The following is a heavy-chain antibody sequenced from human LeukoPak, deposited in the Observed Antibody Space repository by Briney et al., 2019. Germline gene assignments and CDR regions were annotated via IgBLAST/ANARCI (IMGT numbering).Heavy chain of an antibody. V-gene: IGHV1-2*02. Sequence: ASVKVSCKASGYTFTCYYMHWVRQPPGQGLEWMGWSNPNSGGTNYAQKFQGRVTMTRDTSISTAYMELSRLRSDDTAVYYCARDSREYCGGDCPFNYWGQGTLVTVSS. D-gene: IGHD2-21*02. CDR3: ARDSREYCGGDCPFNY. J-gene: IGHJ4*02. CDR2: SNPNSGGT. CDR1: GYTFTCYY.